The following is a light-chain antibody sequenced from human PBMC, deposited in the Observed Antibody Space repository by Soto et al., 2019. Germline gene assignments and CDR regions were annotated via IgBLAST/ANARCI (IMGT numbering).Light chain of an antibody. CDR2: DAS. CDR1: QSVSSY. CDR3: PQRSNWPWT. V-gene: IGKV3-11*01. Sequence: EIVLTQSPATLSLSPGERATLSCRASQSVSSYLAWYQQKPGQAPRLLIYDASNRATGIPARFSGSGSGTDFTLTISSLEPEDFAVYDCPQRSNWPWTFGQGTKVEIK. J-gene: IGKJ1*01.